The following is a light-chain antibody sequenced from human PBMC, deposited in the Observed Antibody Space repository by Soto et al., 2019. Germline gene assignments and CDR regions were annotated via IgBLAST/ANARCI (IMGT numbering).Light chain of an antibody. V-gene: IGLV1-40*01. J-gene: IGLJ2*01. CDR2: GNS. CDR1: SSNIGAGYD. CDR3: QSYDSSLSGFVV. Sequence: QSVLTQPPSVSGAPGQRVTISCTGSSSNIGAGYDVHWYQQLPGTAPKLLIYGNSNRPSGVPDRFSGSKSGTSASLAITGLQAEDEADYYRQSYDSSLSGFVVFGGWTKLTVL.